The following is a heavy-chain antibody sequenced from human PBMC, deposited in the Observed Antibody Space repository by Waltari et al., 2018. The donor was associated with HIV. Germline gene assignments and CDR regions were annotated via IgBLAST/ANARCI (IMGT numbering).Heavy chain of an antibody. Sequence: QVQLVKSGAEVTKPGASVKVSCKASGYTFTSYDLTWVAQPPGQGLEWMGWMNPNSGNTGYAQKFQGRVTMTRNTSISTAYMELSSLRSEDTAVYYCARLGYCSSTSCYYYYYYGMDVWGQGTTVTVSS. CDR2: MNPNSGNT. CDR1: GYTFTSYD. V-gene: IGHV1-8*01. D-gene: IGHD2-2*01. CDR3: ARLGYCSSTSCYYYYYYGMDV. J-gene: IGHJ6*02.